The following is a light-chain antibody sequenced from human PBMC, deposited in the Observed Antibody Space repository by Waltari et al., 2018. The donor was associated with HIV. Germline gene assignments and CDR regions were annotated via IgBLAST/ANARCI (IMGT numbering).Light chain of an antibody. CDR1: QTVPNK. CDR2: DAS. V-gene: IGKV1-39*01. CDR3: QQSYSSPLT. J-gene: IGKJ3*01. Sequence: DIQMTQPPSPLSASVGDSVSITCRASQTVPNKVNWYQQKPGKAPLLPIYDASNLQSGVPSRFRGGGSGTDFTLSITSLQPDDFATYFCQQSYSSPLTFGPGTKLDIK.